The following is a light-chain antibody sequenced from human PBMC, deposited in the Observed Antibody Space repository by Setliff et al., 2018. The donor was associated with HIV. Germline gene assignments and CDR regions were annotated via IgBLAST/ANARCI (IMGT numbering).Light chain of an antibody. V-gene: IGLV1-40*01. J-gene: IGLJ1*01. CDR1: SSNIGAGYD. CDR3: QSYDRSRSGSRV. CDR2: GHN. Sequence: SVLTQPPSVSGAPGQRVTISCIGTSSNIGAGYDVHWYQQLPGTAPKLLIYGHNNRPSGVPDRFSGSKSGTSASLAITGLQAEDEADYFCQSYDRSRSGSRVFGTGTKVTVL.